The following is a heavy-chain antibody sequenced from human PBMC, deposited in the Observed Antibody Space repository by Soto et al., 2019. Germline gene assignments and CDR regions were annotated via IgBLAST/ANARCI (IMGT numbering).Heavy chain of an antibody. J-gene: IGHJ4*02. Sequence: PSETLSLTCAVSGGSITSSNWWSWVRQPPGKGLEWLGQISHSGSTDYNPSLKSRVSISVDKSKNRLSLKLSSVTAAGTALYYCASGDFSNFEYWGQGTLVTVSS. V-gene: IGHV4-4*02. CDR1: GGSITSSNW. D-gene: IGHD4-17*01. CDR3: ASGDFSNFEY. CDR2: ISHSGST.